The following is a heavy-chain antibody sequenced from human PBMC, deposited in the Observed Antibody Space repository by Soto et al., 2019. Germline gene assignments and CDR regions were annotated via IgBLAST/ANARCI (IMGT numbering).Heavy chain of an antibody. V-gene: IGHV3-30*03. CDR2: ISYDGSNK. J-gene: IGHJ4*02. CDR3: AQSTLVVVTATYFDY. CDR1: GFTFSSYG. D-gene: IGHD2-21*02. Sequence: QVQLVESGGGVVQPGRSLRLSCAASGFTFSSYGMHWVRQAPGKGLEWVAVISYDGSNKYYADSVKGRFTISRDNSKNTLYLQMNSLRAEDTAVYYCAQSTLVVVTATYFDYWGQGTLVIVSS.